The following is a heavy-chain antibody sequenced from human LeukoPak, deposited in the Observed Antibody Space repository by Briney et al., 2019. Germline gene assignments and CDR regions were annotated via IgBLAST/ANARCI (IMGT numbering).Heavy chain of an antibody. Sequence: GESLKISCKGSGYSFTTYWIAWVRQMPGKGLECMGIIYPGDSDTRYSPSFQGQVTISADKTISTAYLQWSSLKVSDTAMYYCARPAVTGSASYFDSWGQGTLVTVSS. CDR3: ARPAVTGSASYFDS. V-gene: IGHV5-51*01. J-gene: IGHJ4*02. D-gene: IGHD6-19*01. CDR2: IYPGDSDT. CDR1: GYSFTTYW.